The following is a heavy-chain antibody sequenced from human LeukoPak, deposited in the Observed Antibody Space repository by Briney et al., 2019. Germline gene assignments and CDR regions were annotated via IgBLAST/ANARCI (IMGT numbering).Heavy chain of an antibody. CDR2: ISSSSSTI. Sequence: PGGSLRLSCAASGFTFSDYNMNWVRQSPGKGLEWVSYISSSSSTIYYADSVKGRFTISRDNAKNSLYLQMASLRAEDTAVYYCASSRFYESSGYYFNLWYFEYWGQGALVTVSS. CDR1: GFTFSDYN. V-gene: IGHV3-48*01. D-gene: IGHD3-22*01. J-gene: IGHJ4*02. CDR3: ASSRFYESSGYYFNLWYFEY.